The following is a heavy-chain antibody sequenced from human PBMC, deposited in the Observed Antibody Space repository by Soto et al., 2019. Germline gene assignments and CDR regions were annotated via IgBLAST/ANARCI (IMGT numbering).Heavy chain of an antibody. CDR3: ARGFGYSGYKYGMDV. CDR1: GGTFSSYT. J-gene: IGHJ6*02. Sequence: QVQLVQSGAEVKKPGSSVKVSCKASGGTFSSYTISWVRQAPGQGLEWMGRIIPILGIANYAQKFQGRVTITADKSTSTAYMELSSLRSEDTAVYYCARGFGYSGYKYGMDVWGQGTLVTVSS. D-gene: IGHD5-12*01. V-gene: IGHV1-69*02. CDR2: IIPILGIA.